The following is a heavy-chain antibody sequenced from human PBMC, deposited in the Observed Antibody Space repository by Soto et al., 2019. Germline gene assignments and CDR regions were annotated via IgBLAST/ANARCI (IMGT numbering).Heavy chain of an antibody. J-gene: IGHJ4*02. D-gene: IGHD3-22*01. CDR1: GFTFSTYA. CDR2: IGGSGGDT. V-gene: IGHV3-23*01. Sequence: GGSLRLSCAASGFTFSTYAMSWVRQAPGKGLEWVSTIGGSGGDTTYADFVRGRFTVSRDNSRNTLYLQMNSLRAEDTAIYYCAKDAPGSGWLSDYWVRGTLVTVSS. CDR3: AKDAPGSGWLSDY.